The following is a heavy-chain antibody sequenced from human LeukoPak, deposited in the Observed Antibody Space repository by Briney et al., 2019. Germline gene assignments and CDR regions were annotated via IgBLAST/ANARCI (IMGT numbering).Heavy chain of an antibody. D-gene: IGHD3/OR15-3a*01. J-gene: IGHJ4*02. CDR3: ARQTGSGLFILP. CDR2: ISSSSSYI. Sequence: GGSLRLSCAASGLSFSGYWMNWVRQAPGKGLEWVSSISSSSSYIYYADSVKGRFTISRDNAKNSLYLQMNSLRAEDTAVYYCARQTGSGLFILPGGQGTLVTVSS. V-gene: IGHV3-21*01. CDR1: GLSFSGYW.